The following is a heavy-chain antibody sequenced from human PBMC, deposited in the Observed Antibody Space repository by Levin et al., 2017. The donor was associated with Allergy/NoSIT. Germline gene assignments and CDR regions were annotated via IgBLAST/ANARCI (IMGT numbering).Heavy chain of an antibody. CDR3: AKDWYYYGSGTLDY. CDR2: ISWDGGST. V-gene: IGHV3-43*01. Sequence: GGSLRLSCAASGFTFDDYTMHWVRQAPGKGLEWVSLISWDGGSTYYADSVKGRFTISRDNSKNSLYLQMNSLRTEDTALYYCAKDWYYYGSGTLDYWGQGTLVTVSS. CDR1: GFTFDDYT. D-gene: IGHD3-10*01. J-gene: IGHJ4*02.